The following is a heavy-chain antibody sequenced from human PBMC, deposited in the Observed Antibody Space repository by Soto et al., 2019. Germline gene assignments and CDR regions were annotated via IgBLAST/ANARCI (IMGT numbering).Heavy chain of an antibody. J-gene: IGHJ4*02. CDR1: GDTFNFYT. CDR2: FNPILSFS. Sequence: QVQLVQSGAEVKKPGSSVKVSCKASGDTFNFYTINWVRQAPGLGLEWMGRFNPILSFSNSALKFQGRPTLTADKSTTTACMVLSSLRYEDTDIYCCATSFGSGSRAFDYCGQGALVTVSS. D-gene: IGHD3-10*01. V-gene: IGHV1-69*02. CDR3: ATSFGSGSRAFDY.